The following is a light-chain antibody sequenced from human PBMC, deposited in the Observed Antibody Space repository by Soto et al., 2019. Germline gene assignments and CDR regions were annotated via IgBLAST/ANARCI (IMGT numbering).Light chain of an antibody. CDR2: DVT. CDR3: SSYTTPVTLGVV. CDR1: SSDIGSYDY. V-gene: IGLV2-14*01. J-gene: IGLJ2*01. Sequence: QSVLTQPASVSGSPGQSITISCAGSSSDIGSYDYVCWFQQHPGKAPKLMIYDVTSRPSGVSNRFSGSKSGNTASLTISGLQAEDEADYYCSSYTTPVTLGVVFGGGTKLTVL.